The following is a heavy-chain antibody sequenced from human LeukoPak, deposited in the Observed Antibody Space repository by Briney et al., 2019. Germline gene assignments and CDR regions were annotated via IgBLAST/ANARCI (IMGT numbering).Heavy chain of an antibody. CDR1: GFTFRLFG. Sequence: GGSLRLSCAASGFTFRLFGMHWVRQAPGKGLEWVSFIRFDGSNTYHADSVKGRFTISRDNSKNTLYLQMNSLTSEDTAVYYCAKVKTDILIPDSWGQGTLVTVSS. CDR3: AKVKTDILIPDS. D-gene: IGHD2-21*02. V-gene: IGHV3-30*02. CDR2: IRFDGSNT. J-gene: IGHJ4*02.